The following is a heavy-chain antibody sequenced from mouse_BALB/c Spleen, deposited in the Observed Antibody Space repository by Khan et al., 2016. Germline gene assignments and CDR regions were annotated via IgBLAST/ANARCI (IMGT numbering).Heavy chain of an antibody. J-gene: IGHJ3*01. CDR3: ARPRATMMRDGFPY. CDR2: INPDSSTI. CDR1: GFDFSRYW. D-gene: IGHD2-4*01. Sequence: EVKLLESGGGLVQPGGSLKLSCAASGFDFSRYWMSWVRQAPGKGLEWIGEINPDSSTINYTPSLKDKFIISRDNAKNTLYLQMSKVRSEDTALYYCARPRATMMRDGFPYWGQGTLVTVSA. V-gene: IGHV4-1*02.